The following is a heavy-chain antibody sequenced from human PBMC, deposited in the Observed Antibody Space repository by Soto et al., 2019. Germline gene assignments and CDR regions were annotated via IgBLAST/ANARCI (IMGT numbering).Heavy chain of an antibody. CDR3: AKTRTADYADY. J-gene: IGHJ4*02. CDR1: GGSISSGGYY. CDR2: IYYSGST. V-gene: IGHV4-30-4*08. Sequence: TLSLTCTVSGGSISSGGYYWSWIRQHPGKGLEWIGYIYYSGSTYYNPSLKSRVTISVDTSKNQFSLKLSSVTAADTAAYFCAKTRTADYADYWGQTTLLTVSS. D-gene: IGHD3-16*01.